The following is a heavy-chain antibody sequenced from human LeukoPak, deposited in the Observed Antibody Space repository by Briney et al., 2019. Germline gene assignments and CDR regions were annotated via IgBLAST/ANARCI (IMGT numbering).Heavy chain of an antibody. CDR3: AGGQGYSGYRTYYFDY. CDR1: GGSFSGYY. V-gene: IGHV4-34*01. D-gene: IGHD5-12*01. CDR2: INHSGST. Sequence: PSETLSLTCAVYGGSFSGYYWSWIRQPPGKGLEWIGEINHSGSTNYNPSLKSRVTISVDTSKNQFSLKLSSVTAADTAVYYCAGGQGYSGYRTYYFDYWGQGTLVTVSS. J-gene: IGHJ4*02.